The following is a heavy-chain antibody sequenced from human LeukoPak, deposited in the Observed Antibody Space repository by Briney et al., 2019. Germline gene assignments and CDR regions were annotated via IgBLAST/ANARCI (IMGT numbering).Heavy chain of an antibody. D-gene: IGHD2-2*02. Sequence: GGSLRLSCAASGFTFSSYGMHWVRQAPGKGLEWVAVIWYDGSNKYYADSVKGRFTISRDNSKNTLYLQMNSLRAEDTAVYYCARYCSSTSCYTCGMDVWGQGTTVTVSS. CDR3: ARYCSSTSCYTCGMDV. CDR2: IWYDGSNK. J-gene: IGHJ6*02. V-gene: IGHV3-33*01. CDR1: GFTFSSYG.